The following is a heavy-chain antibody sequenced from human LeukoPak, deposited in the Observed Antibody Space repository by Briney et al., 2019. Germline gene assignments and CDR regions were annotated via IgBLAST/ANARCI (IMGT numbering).Heavy chain of an antibody. Sequence: PSETLSLTCAVSGYSISSGYYWGWIRQPPGKGLEWMGSMYHSGTTYYNPSLKSRFTISLDTSKNRLSLKLSSVTAADTAVYYCARSVAKTLGYCSSTSCYGLHAFDIWGQGTLVTVSS. J-gene: IGHJ3*02. CDR3: ARSVAKTLGYCSSTSCYGLHAFDI. CDR2: MYHSGTT. V-gene: IGHV4-38-2*01. D-gene: IGHD2-2*01. CDR1: GYSISSGYY.